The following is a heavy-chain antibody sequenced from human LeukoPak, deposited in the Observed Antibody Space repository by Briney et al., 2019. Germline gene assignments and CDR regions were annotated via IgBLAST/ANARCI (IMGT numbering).Heavy chain of an antibody. J-gene: IGHJ6*03. V-gene: IGHV1-18*01. D-gene: IGHD2-15*01. CDR3: ARGGSSQNYYYYYMDV. CDR1: GYTFTSYG. CDR2: ISAYNGNT. Sequence: ASVKVSCKASGYTFTSYGISWVRQAPGQGLEWMGWISAYNGNTNYAQKFQGRVTMTRDMSTSTVYMELSSLRSEDTAVYYCARGGSSQNYYYYYMDVWGKGTTVTVSS.